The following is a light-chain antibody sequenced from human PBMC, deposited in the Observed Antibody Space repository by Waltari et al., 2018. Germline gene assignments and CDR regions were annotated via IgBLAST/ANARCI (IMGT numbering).Light chain of an antibody. CDR1: TPNIANNY. Sequence: LTHAHSVLADPGLQVTTPRPGRTPNIANNYVTSYQQFPGTAPKHLIYEGKRRPSGIPDLFSGSKSGASATLGSTGLQTGDEANYYCGTWDSSLGIGVLGGGTRVTVL. CDR3: GTWDSSLGIGV. V-gene: IGLV1-51*01. J-gene: IGLJ3*02. CDR2: EGK.